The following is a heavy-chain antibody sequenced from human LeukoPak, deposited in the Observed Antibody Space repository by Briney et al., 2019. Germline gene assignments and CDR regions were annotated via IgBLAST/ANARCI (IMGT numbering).Heavy chain of an antibody. CDR2: MDYSGTT. CDR1: GASVNSGGYY. V-gene: IGHV4-61*08. D-gene: IGHD2-15*01. Sequence: SETLSLTCNVPGASVNSGGYYWTWIRQPPGKGLEWIGYMDYSGTTNYNPSLKSRVTISLDTSKNQFSLKLSSVTAADTAMYYCAREGACSGGSCYSYGWFDPWGQGTLVIVSS. J-gene: IGHJ5*02. CDR3: AREGACSGGSCYSYGWFDP.